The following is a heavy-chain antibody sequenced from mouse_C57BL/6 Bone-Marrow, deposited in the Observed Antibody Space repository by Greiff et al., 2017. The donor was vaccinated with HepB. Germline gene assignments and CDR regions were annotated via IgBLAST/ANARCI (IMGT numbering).Heavy chain of an antibody. CDR1: GFNIKDDY. CDR3: TTMLLLDY. CDR2: IDPENGDT. V-gene: IGHV14-4*01. Sequence: EVQLQQSGAELVRPGASVKLSCTASGFNIKDDYMHWVKQRPEQGLEWIGWIDPENGDTEYASKFQGKATITADTSSNTAYLQLSSLTSEDTAVYYCTTMLLLDYWGQGTTLTVSS. J-gene: IGHJ2*01.